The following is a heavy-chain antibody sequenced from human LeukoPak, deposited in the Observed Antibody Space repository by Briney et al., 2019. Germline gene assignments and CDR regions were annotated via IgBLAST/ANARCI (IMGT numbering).Heavy chain of an antibody. CDR3: ARDGAYYYDSSGYSGGGAFDI. CDR1: GFTFSSYA. D-gene: IGHD3-22*01. V-gene: IGHV3-30-3*01. Sequence: GGSLRLSCAASGFTFSSYAMHWVRQAPGKGLEWVAVISYDGSNKYYADSVKGRFTISRDNSKNTLYLQMNSLRAEDTAVYYCARDGAYYYDSSGYSGGGAFDIWGQGTMVTVSS. J-gene: IGHJ3*02. CDR2: ISYDGSNK.